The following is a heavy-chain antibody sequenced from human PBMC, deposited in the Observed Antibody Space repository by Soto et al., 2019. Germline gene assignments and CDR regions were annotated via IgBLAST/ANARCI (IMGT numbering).Heavy chain of an antibody. D-gene: IGHD3-3*01. CDR1: GGSFSGYY. Sequence: SETLSLTCAVYGGSFSGYYWSWIRQPPGKGLEWIGEINHSGSTNYNPSLKSRVTISVDTSKNQFSLKLSSVTAADTAVYYCARVKAYYDFWSGSPPHYYYYGMDVWGQGTTVTVSS. CDR2: INHSGST. J-gene: IGHJ6*02. V-gene: IGHV4-34*01. CDR3: ARVKAYYDFWSGSPPHYYYYGMDV.